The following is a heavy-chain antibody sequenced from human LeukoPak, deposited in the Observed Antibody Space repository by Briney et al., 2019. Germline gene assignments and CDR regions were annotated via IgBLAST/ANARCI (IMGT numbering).Heavy chain of an antibody. CDR2: INHSGST. V-gene: IGHV4-34*01. CDR1: GGSFSGYY. CDR3: ARGAPDFDP. J-gene: IGHJ5*02. Sequence: PSEPLSLPCAVSGGSFSGYYWSWIRQPPGKGLEWIGEINHSGSTNYNPSLKSRVTISVDTSKNQFSLKLSSVTAADTAVYYCARGAPDFDPWGQGTLVTVSS.